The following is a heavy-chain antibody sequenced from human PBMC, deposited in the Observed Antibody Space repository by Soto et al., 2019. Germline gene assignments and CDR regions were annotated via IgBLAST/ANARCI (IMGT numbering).Heavy chain of an antibody. J-gene: IGHJ6*02. D-gene: IGHD3-3*01. CDR1: GYSFTSYW. CDR2: IYPGDSDT. Sequence: PGESLKISCKGSGYSFTSYWIGWVRQMPGKGLEWMGIIYPGDSDTRYSPSFQGQVTISADKSISTAYLQWSSLKASDTAMYYCARLSFPDTIFGVVIMTYGMDVWGQGTTVTVSS. CDR3: ARLSFPDTIFGVVIMTYGMDV. V-gene: IGHV5-51*01.